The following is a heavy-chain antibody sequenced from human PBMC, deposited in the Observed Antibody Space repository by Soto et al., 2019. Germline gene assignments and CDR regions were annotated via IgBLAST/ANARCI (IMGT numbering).Heavy chain of an antibody. CDR1: GYTFTSDG. D-gene: IGHD6-6*01. J-gene: IGHJ6*03. CDR2: ISAYNGNT. CDR3: AEVRIAARPARYYYMDV. V-gene: IGHV1-18*01. Sequence: QVQLVQSGAEVKKPGASVKVSCKASGYTFTSDGISWVRQAPGQGLEWMGWISAYNGNTNYAQKLQGRVTMTTDTSTSTAYMELRSLRSDDTAVYYCAEVRIAARPARYYYMDVWGKGTTVTVSS.